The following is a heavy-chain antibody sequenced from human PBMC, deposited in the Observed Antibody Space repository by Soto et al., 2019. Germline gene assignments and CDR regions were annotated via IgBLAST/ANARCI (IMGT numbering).Heavy chain of an antibody. CDR2: IYYSGST. J-gene: IGHJ4*02. Sequence: SETLSLTCTVSGGSISSYYWSWIRQPPGKGLEWIGYIYYSGSTNYNPSLKSRVTISVDTSKNQFSLKLSSVTAADTAVYYCARDPGGNCSGGGCYLMYFDYWGQGTLVTVSS. CDR3: ARDPGGNCSGGGCYLMYFDY. D-gene: IGHD2-15*01. CDR1: GGSISSYY. V-gene: IGHV4-59*01.